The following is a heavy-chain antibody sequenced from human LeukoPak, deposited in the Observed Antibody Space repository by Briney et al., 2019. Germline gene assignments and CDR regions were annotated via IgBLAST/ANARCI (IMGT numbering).Heavy chain of an antibody. J-gene: IGHJ5*02. CDR1: GFTVSSNY. D-gene: IGHD2-15*01. Sequence: GGSLRLSCAASGFTVSSNYMSWVRQAPGKGLEWVSITYSGGSTYYADSVKGRFTVSRDNSKNTLYLQMNSLRGEDTAVYYCARASCGSCPFDPWGQGTLVTVSS. V-gene: IGHV3-53*01. CDR2: TYSGGST. CDR3: ARASCGSCPFDP.